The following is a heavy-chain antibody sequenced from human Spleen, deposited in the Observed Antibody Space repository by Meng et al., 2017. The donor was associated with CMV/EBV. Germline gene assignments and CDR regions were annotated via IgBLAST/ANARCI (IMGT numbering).Heavy chain of an antibody. CDR3: ATDVWGSYRYASFDY. CDR1: IFTGYY. CDR2: IDTNSGDT. Sequence: IFTGYYVHWVRQAGGRGLEWMGWIDTNSGDTTYVQNFRDRITMTRDTSITTDYMDLSRLSPDDTAVYYCATDVWGSYRYASFDYWGQGTLVTVSS. V-gene: IGHV1-2*02. D-gene: IGHD3-16*02. J-gene: IGHJ4*02.